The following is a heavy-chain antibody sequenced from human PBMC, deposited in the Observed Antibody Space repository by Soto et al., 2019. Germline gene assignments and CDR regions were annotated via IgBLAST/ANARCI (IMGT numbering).Heavy chain of an antibody. J-gene: IGHJ3*02. V-gene: IGHV1-18*04. CDR3: ARDRVAGIWGDAFDI. Sequence: QVQLVQSGTEVKKPGASVKVSCKTSGYTFTNHGINWVRQAPGQELDWMGWINPYNSNTNYAQKLQGRVTMTTDTSTTTAYMDLRSLTSDDTAVYYCARDRVAGIWGDAFDIRGQGTVVIVSS. CDR2: INPYNSNT. CDR1: GYTFTNHG. D-gene: IGHD3-16*01.